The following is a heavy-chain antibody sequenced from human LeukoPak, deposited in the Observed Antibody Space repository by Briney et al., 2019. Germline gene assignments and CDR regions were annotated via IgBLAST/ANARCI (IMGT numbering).Heavy chain of an antibody. D-gene: IGHD4-23*01. V-gene: IGHV3-53*01. CDR2: IYSDGST. Sequence: PGGSLRLSCAASGFTFSSYAMSWVRQAPGKGLEWVSVIYSDGSTYYADSVKGRFTISRDNSNNTMYLQMNSLRVEDTAVYYCGVNSDYWGQGALVTVSS. CDR3: GVNSDY. J-gene: IGHJ4*02. CDR1: GFTFSSYA.